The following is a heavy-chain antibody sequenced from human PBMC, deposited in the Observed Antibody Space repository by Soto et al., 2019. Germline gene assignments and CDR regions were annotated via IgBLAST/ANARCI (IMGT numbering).Heavy chain of an antibody. CDR3: PRPGIAVAGLGY. D-gene: IGHD6-19*01. Sequence: EVQLVESGGGLVQPGGSLKLSCAASGFTFSGSAMHWVRQASGKGLEWVGRIRSKANSYATAYAASVKGRFTISRDDSKNTAYLQMNSLKTEDTAVYYCPRPGIAVAGLGYWGQPTLVTVS. CDR2: IRSKANSYAT. CDR1: GFTFSGSA. V-gene: IGHV3-73*02. J-gene: IGHJ4*02.